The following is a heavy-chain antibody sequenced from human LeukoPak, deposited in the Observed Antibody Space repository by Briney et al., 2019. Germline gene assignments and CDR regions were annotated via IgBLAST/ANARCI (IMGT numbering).Heavy chain of an antibody. CDR1: GFTFSSYA. V-gene: IGHV3-23*01. D-gene: IGHD3-10*01. J-gene: IGHJ3*02. CDR2: ISGSGGST. CDR3: AKRSERRAFDI. Sequence: QAGGSLRLSCAASGFTFSSYAMSWVRQAPGKGLEWVSAISGSGGSTYYADSVRGRLAISRDNSKNALYLQINSLRAEDTATYYCAKRSERRAFDIWGQGTMVTVSS.